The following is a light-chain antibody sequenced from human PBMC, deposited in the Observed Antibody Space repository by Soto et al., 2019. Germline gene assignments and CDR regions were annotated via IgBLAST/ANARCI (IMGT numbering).Light chain of an antibody. V-gene: IGKV1-39*01. CDR2: AAS. CDR1: QSISSY. J-gene: IGKJ1*01. CDR3: QQSYSTPPT. Sequence: DIQMTQSPSSLSASVGDRVTITCRASQSISSYLNWYQQKPGKAPKLLIYAASSLQSGVPSRFSGSGSGTDFTLTIXSLQPEXFXXYYCQQSYSTPPTFGQGTKVEIK.